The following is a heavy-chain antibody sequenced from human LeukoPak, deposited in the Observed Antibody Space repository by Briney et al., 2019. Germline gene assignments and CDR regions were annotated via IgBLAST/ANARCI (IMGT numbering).Heavy chain of an antibody. CDR3: ARVRIYDILTGHFDY. D-gene: IGHD3-9*01. CDR1: SGSFGGYY. Sequence: PSETLSLTCDVYSGSFGGYYWSWIRQPPGKGLEWIGEIYHSGSTNYNPSLKSRVTISVDKSKNQFSLKLSSVTAADTAVYYCARVRIYDILTGHFDYWGQGTLVTVSS. J-gene: IGHJ4*02. V-gene: IGHV4-34*01. CDR2: IYHSGST.